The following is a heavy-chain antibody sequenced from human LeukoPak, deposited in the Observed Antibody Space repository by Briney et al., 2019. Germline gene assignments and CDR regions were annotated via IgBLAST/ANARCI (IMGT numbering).Heavy chain of an antibody. CDR1: GFTFSSYA. Sequence: GGSLRLSCAASGFTFSSYAMHWVRQAPGKGLEWVAVISYDGSNKYYADCVKGRFTISRDNSKNTLYLQMNSLRAEDTAVYYCARDKSCSGGSCYYFDYWGQGTLVTVSS. V-gene: IGHV3-30-3*01. CDR3: ARDKSCSGGSCYYFDY. D-gene: IGHD2-15*01. J-gene: IGHJ4*02. CDR2: ISYDGSNK.